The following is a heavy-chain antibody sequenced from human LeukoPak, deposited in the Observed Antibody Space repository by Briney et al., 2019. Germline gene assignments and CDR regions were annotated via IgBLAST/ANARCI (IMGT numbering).Heavy chain of an antibody. CDR3: ARDRGSGGQSPRAQAFDI. V-gene: IGHV4-34*09. CDR1: GGSFSGYY. CDR2: IYYSGST. J-gene: IGHJ3*02. D-gene: IGHD3-10*01. Sequence: SETLSLTCAVYGGSFSGYYWSWIRQPPGKGLEWIGYIYYSGSTYYNPSLKSRVTISVDTSKNQFSLKLSSVTAADTAVYYCARDRGSGGQSPRAQAFDIWGQGTMVTVSS.